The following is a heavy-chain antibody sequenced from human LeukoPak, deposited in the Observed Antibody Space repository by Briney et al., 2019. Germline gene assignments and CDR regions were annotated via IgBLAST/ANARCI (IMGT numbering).Heavy chain of an antibody. Sequence: GGSLRLSRAASGFSFSSNWMSWVRQAPGKGLEWVANIKGDGNGNNYADSVKGRFTISRDNAKNSLYLQMNSLRAEDTAVYYCARESWSSLTWGQGTLVTVYS. D-gene: IGHD2-2*01. V-gene: IGHV3-7*01. CDR2: IKGDGNGN. CDR3: ARESWSSLT. CDR1: GFSFSSNW. J-gene: IGHJ5*02.